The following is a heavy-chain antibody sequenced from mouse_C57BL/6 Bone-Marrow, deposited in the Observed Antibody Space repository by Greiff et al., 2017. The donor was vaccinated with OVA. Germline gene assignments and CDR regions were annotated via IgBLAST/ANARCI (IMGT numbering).Heavy chain of an antibody. CDR1: GFTFSSYA. CDR3: AREGTPEDY. J-gene: IGHJ2*01. CDR2: ISDGGSYT. D-gene: IGHD3-3*01. Sequence: VQLKQSGGGLVKPGGSLKLSCAASGFTFSSYAMSWVRQTPEKRLEWVATISDGGSYTYYPDNVKGRFTISRDNAKNNLYLQMSHLKSEDTAMYYCAREGTPEDYWGQGTTLTVSS. V-gene: IGHV5-4*01.